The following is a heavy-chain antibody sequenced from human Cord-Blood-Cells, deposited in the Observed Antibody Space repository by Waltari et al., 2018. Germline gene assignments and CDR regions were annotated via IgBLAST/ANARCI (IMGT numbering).Heavy chain of an antibody. J-gene: IGHJ5*02. CDR3: ARDLRSPPLTGDSFWFDP. Sequence: QVQLVQSGAEVKKPGSSVKVSCKASGGTFRSYAISWGRQAHGQGLEWMGGIIPIFGTTNYAQKFQGRVTITADKSTSTAYMELSSLRSEDTAVYYCARDLRSPPLTGDSFWFDPWGQGTLVTVSS. CDR1: GGTFRSYA. D-gene: IGHD7-27*01. CDR2: IIPIFGTT. V-gene: IGHV1-69*06.